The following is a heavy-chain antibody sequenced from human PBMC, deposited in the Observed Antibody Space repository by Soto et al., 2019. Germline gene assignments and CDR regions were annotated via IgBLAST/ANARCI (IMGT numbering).Heavy chain of an antibody. Sequence: EVQLVESGGGLVQPGGSLRLSCAASGFTFSSYEMNWVRQAPGKGLEWVSYISSSTTYYADSVKGRFTISRDNAKNSLYLQMNSLRAEDTAVYYCASDPGQLVTPYWGQGTLVTVSA. CDR1: GFTFSSYE. V-gene: IGHV3-48*03. J-gene: IGHJ4*02. D-gene: IGHD3-9*01. CDR3: ASDPGQLVTPY. CDR2: ISSSTT.